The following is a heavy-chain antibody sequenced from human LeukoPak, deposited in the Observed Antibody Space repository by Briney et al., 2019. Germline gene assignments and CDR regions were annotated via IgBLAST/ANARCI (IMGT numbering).Heavy chain of an antibody. J-gene: IGHJ5*02. Sequence: SETLSLTCTVSGGSISSSSYYWGWIRQPPGKGLEWIGSIYYSGSTYYNPSLKSRVTISVDTSKNQFSLKLSSVTAADTAVYYCSGGFGKRGFDPWGQGTLVTVSS. CDR2: IYYSGST. V-gene: IGHV4-39*07. CDR1: GGSISSSSYY. CDR3: SGGFGKRGFDP. D-gene: IGHD3-3*01.